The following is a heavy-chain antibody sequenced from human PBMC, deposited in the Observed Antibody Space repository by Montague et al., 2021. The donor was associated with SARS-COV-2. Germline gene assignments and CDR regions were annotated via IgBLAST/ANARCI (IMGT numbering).Heavy chain of an antibody. CDR3: ARVRYYGSGTSLGMDV. Sequence: SETLSLTCAVYGGSFSGYCWSWIRQPPGKGLEWIGEINHSGSTNYNPSLKSRVTISVDTSKNQFSLKLSSVTAADTAVYYCARVRYYGSGTSLGMDVWGHGTTVTVSS. V-gene: IGHV4-34*01. CDR2: INHSGST. J-gene: IGHJ6*02. D-gene: IGHD3-10*01. CDR1: GGSFSGYC.